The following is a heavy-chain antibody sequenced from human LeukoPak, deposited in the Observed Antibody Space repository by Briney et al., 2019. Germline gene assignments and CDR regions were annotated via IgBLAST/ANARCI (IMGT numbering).Heavy chain of an antibody. J-gene: IGHJ6*02. D-gene: IGHD3-3*01. V-gene: IGHV3-53*01. CDR1: GFTVSSNY. CDR3: ARDSLSGFWSGYSYYGMDV. Sequence: GGSLRLSCAASGFTVSSNYMSWVRQAPGKGLEWVSVIYSGGSTYYADSVKGRFTISRDNSKNTLYLQMNSLRAEDTAVYYCARDSLSGFWSGYSYYGMDVWGQGTTVTVSS. CDR2: IYSGGST.